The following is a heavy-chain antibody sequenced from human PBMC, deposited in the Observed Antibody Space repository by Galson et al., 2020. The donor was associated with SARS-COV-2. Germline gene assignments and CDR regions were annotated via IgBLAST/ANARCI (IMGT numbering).Heavy chain of an antibody. J-gene: IGHJ4*02. CDR2: IHNRGST. CDR1: DDSISSGNYF. D-gene: IGHD3-3*01. CDR3: ARGVAKVGGY. Sequence: KASETLSLTCTVSDDSISSGNYFWSWIRQPPGKGLEWIGYIHNRGSTYHNPSLESRMTISLDTSKKQFSLKLSSVTAADTAVYYCARGVAKVGGYWGQGTLVTVSS. V-gene: IGHV4-30-4*08.